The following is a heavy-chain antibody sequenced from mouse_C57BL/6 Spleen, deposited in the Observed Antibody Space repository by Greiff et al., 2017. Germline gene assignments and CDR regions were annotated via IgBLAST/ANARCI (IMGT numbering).Heavy chain of an antibody. CDR3: ARSLLRYQRFDY. D-gene: IGHD1-1*01. Sequence: VQLQQSGPELVKPGASVKIPCKASGYTFTDYNMDWVKPSHGKSLEWIGDINPNNGGTIYNQKFKGKATLTVDKSSSTAYMELHSLTSEDTAVYYGARSLLRYQRFDYWGQGTTRTVAS. J-gene: IGHJ2*01. CDR2: INPNNGGT. V-gene: IGHV1-18*01. CDR1: GYTFTDYN.